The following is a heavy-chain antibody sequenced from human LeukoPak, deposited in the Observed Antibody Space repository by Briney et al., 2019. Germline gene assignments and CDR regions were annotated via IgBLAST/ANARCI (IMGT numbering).Heavy chain of an antibody. J-gene: IGHJ2*01. V-gene: IGHV4-39*01. CDR3: ARHAAGIAAAGTGGYFDL. D-gene: IGHD6-13*01. CDR1: GGSISSSSYY. Sequence: SETLSLTCTVSGGSISSSSYYWGWIRQPPGKGLEWMGSIYYSGSTYYNPALKSRVRISVATSKNQFSLKLRSVTAADTAVYYCARHAAGIAAAGTGGYFDLWGRGTLVTVSS. CDR2: IYYSGST.